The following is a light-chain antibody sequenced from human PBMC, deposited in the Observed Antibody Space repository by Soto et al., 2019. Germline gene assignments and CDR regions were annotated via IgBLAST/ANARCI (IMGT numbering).Light chain of an antibody. CDR1: QSVSSNY. CDR2: GAS. J-gene: IGKJ4*01. V-gene: IGKV3-20*01. Sequence: EIVLTQSPGTLSLSPGERATLSCRASQSVSSNYLAWYQQKPGQAPRLLIYGASSRATGIPDRFNGSGSGTDFTLTISRLETEDFAVYYCQQYGSSPPLTFGGGTKVEIK. CDR3: QQYGSSPPLT.